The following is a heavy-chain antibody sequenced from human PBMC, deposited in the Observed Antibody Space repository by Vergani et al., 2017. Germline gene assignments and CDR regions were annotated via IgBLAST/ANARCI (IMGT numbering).Heavy chain of an antibody. V-gene: IGHV4-38-2*02. Sequence: QVQLQESGPGLLKPSETLSLTCTVSGYSISSGYYWGWIRQPTGKGLEWIGSNSHSGYTFYSPSLKSRVSMSVDTYKNQFSLRVNSVTAADTAVYYCVRDPWESGGPYSCCWGRGTLVSVSS. D-gene: IGHD2-15*01. J-gene: IGHJ4*02. CDR2: NSHSGYT. CDR3: VRDPWESGGPYSCC. CDR1: GYSISSGYY.